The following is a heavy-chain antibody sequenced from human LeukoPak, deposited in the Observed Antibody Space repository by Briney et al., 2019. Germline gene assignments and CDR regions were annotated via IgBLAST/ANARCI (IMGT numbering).Heavy chain of an antibody. CDR3: AREHGSGFFDY. J-gene: IGHJ4*02. D-gene: IGHD3-10*01. CDR2: ISSSSSYT. V-gene: IGHV3-11*06. CDR1: GFTFSDYY. Sequence: GVSLRLFCAASGFTFSDYYMSWIRQARGKRLEGVSYISSSSSYTNYADSVKGRFTISRDNTKNSLYLQMSSLRAENTAVYYCAREHGSGFFDYWGQGTLVTVSS.